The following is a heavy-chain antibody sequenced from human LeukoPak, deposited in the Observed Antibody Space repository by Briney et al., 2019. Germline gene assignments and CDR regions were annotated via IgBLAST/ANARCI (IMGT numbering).Heavy chain of an antibody. CDR3: ARVAKERVGGVYYFDY. Sequence: PGGSLRLSCAASGFTFSDNDMHWARQATGKGLEWVSAIGTAGDTYYTGSVKGRFTISRENAKNSLYLQMNSLRAGDTAVYYCARVAKERVGGVYYFDYWGQGTLVTVSS. CDR2: IGTAGDT. J-gene: IGHJ4*02. D-gene: IGHD1-1*01. CDR1: GFTFSDND. V-gene: IGHV3-13*01.